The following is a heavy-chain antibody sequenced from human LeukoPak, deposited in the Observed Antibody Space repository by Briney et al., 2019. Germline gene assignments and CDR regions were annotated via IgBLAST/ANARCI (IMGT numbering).Heavy chain of an antibody. D-gene: IGHD3-22*01. J-gene: IGHJ4*02. V-gene: IGHV4-4*07. CDR1: GGSISSYY. Sequence: SETLSLTCTVSGGSISSYYWSWIRQPAGKGLEWIGRIYTSGSTNYNPSLKSRVTMSVDTSKNQFSLKLSSVTAADTAVYYCAINSGYYSPDTLDYWGQGTLVTVSS. CDR2: IYTSGST. CDR3: AINSGYYSPDTLDY.